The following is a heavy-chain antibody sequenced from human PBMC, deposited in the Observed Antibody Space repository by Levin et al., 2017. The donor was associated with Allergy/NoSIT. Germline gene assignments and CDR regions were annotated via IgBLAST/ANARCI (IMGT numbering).Heavy chain of an antibody. CDR1: GFTFSGYT. D-gene: IGHD6-6*01. V-gene: IGHV3-21*01. CDR3: ASDGSYDTLDI. Sequence: GSVKVSCAASGFTFSGYTLNWVRQAPGKGLEWVSSISSSSTYIYYADSLKGRFTISRDDAKNSLSLQMNSLRVEDTAVYYCASDGSYDTLDIWGQGTMVTVSS. CDR2: ISSSSTYI. J-gene: IGHJ3*02.